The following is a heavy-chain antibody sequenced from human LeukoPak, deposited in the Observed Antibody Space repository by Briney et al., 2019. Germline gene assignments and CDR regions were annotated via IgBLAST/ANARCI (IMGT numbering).Heavy chain of an antibody. CDR2: IIPIFGTA. CDR3: AGSRHEVWFGELNLFNYMDV. D-gene: IGHD3-10*01. J-gene: IGHJ6*03. V-gene: IGHV1-69*05. Sequence: EASVKVSCKASGGTFSSYAISWVRQAPGQGLEWMGRIIPIFGTANYAQKFQGRVTITTDESTSTAYMELSSLRSEDTAVYYCAGSRHEVWFGELNLFNYMDVWGKGTTVTVSS. CDR1: GGTFSSYA.